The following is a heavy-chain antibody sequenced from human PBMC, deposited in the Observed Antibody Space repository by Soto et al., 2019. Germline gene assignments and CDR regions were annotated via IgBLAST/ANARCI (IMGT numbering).Heavy chain of an antibody. V-gene: IGHV1-3*01. CDR1: GYTFTSYA. CDR3: AGYPRRDYYHYYGMDV. Sequence: GASVKVSCKASGYTFTSYAMHWVRQAPGQRLEWMGWINAGNGNTKYSQKFQGRVTITRDTSASTAYMELSSLRSEDTAVYYCAGYPRRDYYHYYGMDVWGQGTTVTVSS. CDR2: INAGNGNT. J-gene: IGHJ6*02.